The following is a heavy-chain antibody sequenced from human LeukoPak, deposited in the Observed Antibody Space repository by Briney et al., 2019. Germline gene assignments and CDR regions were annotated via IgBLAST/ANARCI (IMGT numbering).Heavy chain of an antibody. CDR3: ATDWAPEGRRLIAAAGYYYYYGMDV. Sequence: ASVKVSCRASGYTFTSNYMHWVRQAPGQGLEWMGIINPSGGATTYAQKFQGRVAMTRDTSTSTVYMELSSLRSEDTAVYYCATDWAPEGRRLIAAAGYYYYYGMDVWGQGTTVTVSS. CDR2: INPSGGAT. J-gene: IGHJ6*02. V-gene: IGHV1-46*01. CDR1: GYTFTSNY. D-gene: IGHD6-13*01.